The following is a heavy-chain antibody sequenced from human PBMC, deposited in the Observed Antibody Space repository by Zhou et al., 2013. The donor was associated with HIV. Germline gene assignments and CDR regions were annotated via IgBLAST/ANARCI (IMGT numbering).Heavy chain of an antibody. CDR3: ARDLDCSGGTCYPSYYYYGMDV. CDR2: ISAYNGST. V-gene: IGHV1-18*04. D-gene: IGHD2-15*01. J-gene: IGHJ6*02. CDR1: GYTFTGYY. Sequence: QVQLVQSGAEVKKPGASVKVSCKASGYTFTGYYIQWVRQAPGQRLEWMGWISAYNGSTSYAQKFQGRVTMTTDTSTSTAYMELRSLRSDDTAVYYCARDLDCSGGTCYPSYYYYGMDVWGQGTTVTVSS.